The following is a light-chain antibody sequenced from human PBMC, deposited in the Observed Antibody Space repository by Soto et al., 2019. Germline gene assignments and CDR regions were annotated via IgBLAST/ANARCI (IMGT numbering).Light chain of an antibody. Sequence: EIVLTQSPGTLSLSPGERATLSCRASRSVSSNYLAWYQQKPGQAPRLLIYGASSRATGIPDRFSGSGSGTDFTLTISSLQSEDCAIYYCQQYNNWPPWTFGQGTKVDIK. CDR3: QQYNNWPPWT. CDR2: GAS. CDR1: RSVSSNY. J-gene: IGKJ1*01. V-gene: IGKV3-20*01.